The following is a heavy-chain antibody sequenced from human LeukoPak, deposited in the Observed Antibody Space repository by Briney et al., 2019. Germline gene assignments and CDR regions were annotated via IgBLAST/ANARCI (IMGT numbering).Heavy chain of an antibody. CDR1: GGSFSGYY. D-gene: IGHD3-10*01. CDR2: INHSGST. Sequence: SETLSLTCAVYGGSFSGYYWSWIRQPPGKGLEWIGEINHSGSTYYNPSLKSRVTISVDTSKNQFSLNLSSVTAADTAVYYCARGVREKNRGFLLYYYYYYMDVWGKGTTVAISS. V-gene: IGHV4-34*01. J-gene: IGHJ6*03. CDR3: ARGVREKNRGFLLYYYYYYMDV.